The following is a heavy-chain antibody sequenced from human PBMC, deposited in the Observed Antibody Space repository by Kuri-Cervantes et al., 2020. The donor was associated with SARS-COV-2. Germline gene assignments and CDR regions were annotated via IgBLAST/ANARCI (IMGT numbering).Heavy chain of an antibody. CDR1: GGTFSSYA. CDR3: ARRVPGSSWRPTTPYYYYGMDV. Sequence: SVKVSCKASGGTFSSYAISWVRQAPGQGLEWMGGIIPIFGTANYAQKFQGRVTITADESTSTAYMELSSLRSEDTAVYYCARRVPGSSWRPTTPYYYYGMDVWGQGTTVTVSS. V-gene: IGHV1-69*13. CDR2: IIPIFGTA. D-gene: IGHD6-13*01. J-gene: IGHJ6*02.